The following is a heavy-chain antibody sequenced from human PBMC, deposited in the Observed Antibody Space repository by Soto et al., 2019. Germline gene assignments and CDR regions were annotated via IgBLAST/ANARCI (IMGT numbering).Heavy chain of an antibody. J-gene: IGHJ4*02. CDR3: ARRLTSTVSALGY. CDR2: ISGDGGNK. CDR1: GFTFRTYT. V-gene: IGHV3-30-3*01. D-gene: IGHD6-19*01. Sequence: GGSLRLSYVASGFTFRTYTMNWVRQAPGKGLEWVSVISGDGGNKYFAESGRGRFLISRDNYKNTVYLQMNSLRHEDTAVYFCARRLTSTVSALGYWGQGTLVTVSS.